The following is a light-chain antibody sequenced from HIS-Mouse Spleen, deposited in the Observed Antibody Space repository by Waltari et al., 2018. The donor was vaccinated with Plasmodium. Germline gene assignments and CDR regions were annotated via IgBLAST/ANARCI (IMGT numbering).Light chain of an antibody. CDR1: QSVSSN. Sequence: EIVMTQSPATLSVSPGERATLSCRASQSVSSNLAWYQQKPCQAPRLLIYGASTRATGIPAMCSGSGSGTEFTLTISSLQSEDFAVYYCQQYNNWSFTFGPGTKVDIK. V-gene: IGKV3-15*01. J-gene: IGKJ3*01. CDR2: GAS. CDR3: QQYNNWSFT.